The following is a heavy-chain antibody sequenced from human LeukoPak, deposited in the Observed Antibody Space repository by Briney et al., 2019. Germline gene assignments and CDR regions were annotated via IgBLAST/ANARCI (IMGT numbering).Heavy chain of an antibody. V-gene: IGHV3-23*01. CDR1: GFSFSSYA. J-gene: IGHJ5*02. CDR3: AKDRGRYHYTRNNCFDP. CDR2: ISGSGGST. Sequence: PGGPLRLSCAASGFSFSSYAMSWVRQAPGKGLEWVSAISGSGGSTHYADSVKGRFTISRDDSQNTLYLQMNSLRAEDTAVYYCAKDRGRYHYTRNNCFDPWGQGTLVTVSS. D-gene: IGHD3-16*02.